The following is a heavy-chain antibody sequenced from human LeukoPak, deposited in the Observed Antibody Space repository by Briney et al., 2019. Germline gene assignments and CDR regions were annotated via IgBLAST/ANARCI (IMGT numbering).Heavy chain of an antibody. D-gene: IGHD4-23*01. Sequence: PGGSLRLSCAASGFTFSSYWMHWVRQAPGKGLVWVSRINTDGSYTSYADSVKGRFTISRDNAKNSLYLQMNSLRVEDTAVYYCARDQRYDYGGNADAFDIWGQGTMVTVSP. J-gene: IGHJ3*02. CDR1: GFTFSSYW. CDR3: ARDQRYDYGGNADAFDI. V-gene: IGHV3-74*01. CDR2: INTDGSYT.